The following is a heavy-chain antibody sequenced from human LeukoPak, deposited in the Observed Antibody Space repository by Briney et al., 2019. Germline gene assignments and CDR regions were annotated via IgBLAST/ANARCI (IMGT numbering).Heavy chain of an antibody. V-gene: IGHV4-59*01. J-gene: IGHJ4*02. CDR1: GGSISSYY. Sequence: PSETLSLTCTVSGGSISSYYWSWIRQPPGKGLEWIGYIYYSGRTNYNPSLKSRVTISVDTSKNQFSLKLSSVTAADTAVYYCASEGDYGDYAYWGQGTLVTVSS. CDR3: ASEGDYGDYAY. CDR2: IYYSGRT. D-gene: IGHD4-17*01.